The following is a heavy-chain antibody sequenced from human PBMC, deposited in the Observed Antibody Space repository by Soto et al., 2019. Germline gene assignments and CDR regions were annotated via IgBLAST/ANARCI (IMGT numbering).Heavy chain of an antibody. V-gene: IGHV4-59*01. CDR1: GGSISSYY. CDR3: ARRWGGTFDY. D-gene: IGHD2-21*01. J-gene: IGHJ4*02. Sequence: QVQLQESGPGLVKPSETLSLTCTVSGGSISSYYWSWIRQPPGKGLEWIGYIYYSRSTNYNTSLKSRVTISVDTSKNQFSLKLSSVTAADTAVYYCARRWGGTFDYWGQGTLVTVSS. CDR2: IYYSRST.